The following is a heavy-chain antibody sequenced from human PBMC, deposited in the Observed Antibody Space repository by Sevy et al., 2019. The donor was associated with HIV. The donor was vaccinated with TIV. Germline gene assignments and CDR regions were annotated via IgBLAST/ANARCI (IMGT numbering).Heavy chain of an antibody. Sequence: GGSLRLSCAASGFSFSANWMNWVRQAPGKGREWVANIKGDGSDKQYVDSVEGRFTISRDNAKNVLYLQMNSLRVEDTAVYYCAHETFGRFESWGQGTLVTVSS. J-gene: IGHJ4*02. V-gene: IGHV3-7*01. D-gene: IGHD3-16*01. CDR2: IKGDGSDK. CDR1: GFSFSANW. CDR3: AHETFGRFES.